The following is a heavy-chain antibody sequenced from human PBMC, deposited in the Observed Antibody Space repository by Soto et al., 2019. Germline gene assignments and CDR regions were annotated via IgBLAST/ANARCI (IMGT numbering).Heavy chain of an antibody. CDR1: GFSFSRYA. V-gene: IGHV3-23*01. D-gene: IGHD6-19*01. CDR3: AKKGYGSGCDNYFYYAMDV. J-gene: IGHJ6*02. CDR2: ITGSGDVS. Sequence: PGGSLRLSCAASGFSFSRYAMGWVRQAPGQGLEWISGITGSGDVSNYADSVKGRFIISRDNSNNTLSLQMNSLRVEDTAIYYCAKKGYGSGCDNYFYYAMDVWGQGNTVTVSS.